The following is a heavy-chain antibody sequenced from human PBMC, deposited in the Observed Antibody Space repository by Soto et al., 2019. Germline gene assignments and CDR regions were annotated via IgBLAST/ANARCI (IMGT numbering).Heavy chain of an antibody. J-gene: IGHJ6*02. CDR2: IYPGDSDT. Sequence: PGESLKISCRTSGYRFTSYWIGWVRQKPGKGLEWMGIIYPGDSDTKYSPSFQGQVTISVDKSISTAYLHWSSLKASDTATYYCARLVNYYFGMDVWGLGTTVTVSS. V-gene: IGHV5-51*01. CDR3: ARLVNYYFGMDV. CDR1: GYRFTSYW.